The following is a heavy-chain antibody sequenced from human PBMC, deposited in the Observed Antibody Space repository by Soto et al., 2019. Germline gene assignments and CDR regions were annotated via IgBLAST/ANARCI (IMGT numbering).Heavy chain of an antibody. V-gene: IGHV1-8*01. CDR1: GYTFTSYD. CDR3: ARGDGYSSSWYGFYYYGMDV. CDR2: MNPNSGNT. Sequence: ASVKVSCKASGYTFTSYDINWVRQATGQGLEWMGWMNPNSGNTGYAQKFQGRVTMTRNTSISTAYMELSSLRSEDTAVYYCARGDGYSSSWYGFYYYGMDVWGQGTTVTVSS. J-gene: IGHJ6*02. D-gene: IGHD6-13*01.